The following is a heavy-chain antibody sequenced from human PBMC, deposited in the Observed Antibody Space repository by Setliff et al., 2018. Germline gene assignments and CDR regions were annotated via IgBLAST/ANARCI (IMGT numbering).Heavy chain of an antibody. V-gene: IGHV3-43D*03. CDR3: AKGYCSSTSCYSNYYGMDV. D-gene: IGHD2-2*01. CDR1: GFTFDDYA. J-gene: IGHJ6*02. Sequence: TGGSLRLSCAASGFTFDDYAMHWVRQAPGKGLEWVSGISWDGGSTYYADSVKGRFTISRDNSKNSLYLQMNSLRAEDTALYYCAKGYCSSTSCYSNYYGMDVWGQGTTVTAP. CDR2: ISWDGGST.